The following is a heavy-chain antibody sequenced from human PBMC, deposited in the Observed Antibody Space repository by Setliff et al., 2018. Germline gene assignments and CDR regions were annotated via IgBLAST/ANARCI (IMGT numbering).Heavy chain of an antibody. D-gene: IGHD3-10*01. CDR3: ASTNFLPRGFGYYYGSVKMDV. V-gene: IGHV4-38-2*01. J-gene: IGHJ6*04. Sequence: SETLSLTCAVSGYSISSGNYWGWTRQPPGKGLDWIGSIFHTGAAYYNPSLESRFTISVDTSKNQFSLKLSSVTAADTAVYYCASTNFLPRGFGYYYGSVKMDVWGKGTTVTVSS. CDR1: GYSISSGNY. CDR2: IFHTGAA.